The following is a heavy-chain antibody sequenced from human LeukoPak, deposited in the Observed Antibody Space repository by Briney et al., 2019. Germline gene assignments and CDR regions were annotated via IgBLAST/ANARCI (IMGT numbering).Heavy chain of an antibody. D-gene: IGHD6-6*01. CDR2: IWYDGSNK. CDR3: AKDHPVPYYMDV. J-gene: IGHJ6*03. V-gene: IGHV3-33*06. CDR1: GFTFSSYG. Sequence: HPGGSLRLSCAASGFTFSSYGTHWVRQAPGKGLEWVAVIWYDGSNKYYADSVKGRFTISRDNSKNTLYLQMNSLRAEDTAVYYCAKDHPVPYYMDVWGKGTTVTVSS.